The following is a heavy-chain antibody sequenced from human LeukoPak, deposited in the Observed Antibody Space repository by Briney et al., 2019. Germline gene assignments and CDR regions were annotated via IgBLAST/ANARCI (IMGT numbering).Heavy chain of an antibody. V-gene: IGHV3-53*04. Sequence: GGSLRLSCAASGLTVSSNYMSWVRQAPGKGLEWVSVIYSGGSTYYADSVKDRFTISRHNSKNTLYLQMNSLRAEDTAVYYCVRVDFSELGYYYAMDVWGQGTTVTVSS. CDR2: IYSGGST. CDR3: VRVDFSELGYYYAMDV. CDR1: GLTVSSNY. J-gene: IGHJ6*02. D-gene: IGHD3-9*01.